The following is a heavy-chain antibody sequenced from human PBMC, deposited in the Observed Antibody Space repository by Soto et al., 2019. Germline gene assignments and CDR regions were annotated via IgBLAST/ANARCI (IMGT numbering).Heavy chain of an antibody. J-gene: IGHJ6*02. Sequence: QVQLVESGGGVVQPGKSLRLSCAASGFRFSSSGMHWVRQAPGKGLEWVAVIIYDGSKKEYADSVKGRFTVSRDNSKDTVYLKMNNLRPEDTGVYYCAKDLHDFASFFFYGMDVWGQGTSVTVSS. D-gene: IGHD2-21*02. CDR1: GFRFSSSG. CDR3: AKDLHDFASFFFYGMDV. V-gene: IGHV3-30*18. CDR2: IIYDGSKK.